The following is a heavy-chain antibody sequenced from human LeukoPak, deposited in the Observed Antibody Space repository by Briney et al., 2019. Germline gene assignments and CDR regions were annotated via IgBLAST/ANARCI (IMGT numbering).Heavy chain of an antibody. Sequence: EASVKVFCRSSGYNFASYTMHWLRQAPAQSPEWMGSITGDNGNTKYSEKFQGRVTFTRDTSASSAYMELSRLRSEDTAVYYCASSSSGTYHYWGQGTLVTVSS. V-gene: IGHV1-3*01. CDR1: GYNFASYT. CDR3: ASSSSGTYHY. D-gene: IGHD3-10*01. J-gene: IGHJ4*02. CDR2: ITGDNGNT.